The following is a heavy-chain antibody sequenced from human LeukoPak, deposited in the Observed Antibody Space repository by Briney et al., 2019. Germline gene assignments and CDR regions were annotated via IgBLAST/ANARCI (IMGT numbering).Heavy chain of an antibody. D-gene: IGHD3-10*01. J-gene: IGHJ4*02. Sequence: GGSLRLSCAASGFTFSSYGMHWVRQAPVKGLEWVAVISYDGSNKYYADSVKGRFTISRDNSKNTLYLQMNSLRAEDTAVYYCAKGEDMVRGVNYFDYWGQGTLVTVSS. CDR2: ISYDGSNK. V-gene: IGHV3-30*18. CDR1: GFTFSSYG. CDR3: AKGEDMVRGVNYFDY.